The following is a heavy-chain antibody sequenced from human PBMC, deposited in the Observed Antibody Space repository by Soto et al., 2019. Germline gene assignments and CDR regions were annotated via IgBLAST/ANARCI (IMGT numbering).Heavy chain of an antibody. CDR3: AREDSIIIPAVSDF. Sequence: XAALSLACAVCGFTFNNYRSNGVRQAPGKGLEWVSSVSKSDYTYYSDSVNGRFTISRDNAKNSVSLQMNTLRAEDTAVYYCAREDSIIIPAVSDFWGQGTLVPV. V-gene: IGHV3-21*01. CDR2: VSKSDYT. D-gene: IGHD2-2*01. J-gene: IGHJ4*02. CDR1: GFTFNNYR.